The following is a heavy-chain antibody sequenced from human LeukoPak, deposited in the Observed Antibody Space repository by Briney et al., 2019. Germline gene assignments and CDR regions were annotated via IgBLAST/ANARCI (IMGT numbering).Heavy chain of an antibody. CDR3: AKGAIGFDS. V-gene: IGHV3-23*01. CDR1: GFTFSSYA. J-gene: IGHJ4*02. D-gene: IGHD2-2*01. Sequence: GGSLRLSCAASGFTFSSYAMTWVRQAPGKGLEWVSDIRGSGDTTNYADSVKGRFTISRDNSKNTLYLQMNSLRAEDTALYYCAKGAIGFDSWGQGTLVTVSS. CDR2: IRGSGDTT.